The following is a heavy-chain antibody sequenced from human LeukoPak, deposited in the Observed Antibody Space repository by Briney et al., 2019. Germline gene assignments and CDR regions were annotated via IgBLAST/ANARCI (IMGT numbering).Heavy chain of an antibody. Sequence: GGSLRLSCAGSGFTFSSYGMSWVRQAPGKGLEWVSAISGSGGSTYYADSVKGRFTISRDNSKNTLYLQMNSLRAEDTAVYYCAKGGYSSSWYPNFDYWGQGTLVTVSS. CDR2: ISGSGGST. V-gene: IGHV3-23*01. CDR3: AKGGYSSSWYPNFDY. CDR1: GFTFSSYG. J-gene: IGHJ4*02. D-gene: IGHD6-13*01.